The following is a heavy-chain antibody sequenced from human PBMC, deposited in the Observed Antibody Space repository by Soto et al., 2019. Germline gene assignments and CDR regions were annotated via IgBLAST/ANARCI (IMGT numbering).Heavy chain of an antibody. CDR3: AKDPDSGYAQTGWFDP. V-gene: IGHV3-30*18. J-gene: IGHJ5*02. Sequence: PGGSLRLSCAASGFTSSSYGMHWVRQAPGKGLEWVAVISYDGSNKYYADSVKGRFTISRDNSKNTLYLQMNSLRAEDTAVYYCAKDPDSGYAQTGWFDPWGQGTLVTVSS. CDR2: ISYDGSNK. D-gene: IGHD5-12*01. CDR1: GFTSSSYG.